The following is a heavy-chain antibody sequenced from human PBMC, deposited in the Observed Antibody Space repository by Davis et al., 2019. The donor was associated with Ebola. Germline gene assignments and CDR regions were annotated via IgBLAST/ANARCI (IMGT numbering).Heavy chain of an antibody. CDR2: MNPNSGNT. V-gene: IGHV1-8*01. J-gene: IGHJ4*02. D-gene: IGHD3-10*01. CDR1: GYTFTSYD. CDR3: ARFAITMVRGVIITYYFDY. Sequence: AASVKVSCRASGYTFTSYDINWVRQATGQGLEWMGWMNPNSGNTGYAQKFQGRVTMTRNTSISTAYMELRSLRSDDTAVYYCARFAITMVRGVIITYYFDYWGQGTLVTVSS.